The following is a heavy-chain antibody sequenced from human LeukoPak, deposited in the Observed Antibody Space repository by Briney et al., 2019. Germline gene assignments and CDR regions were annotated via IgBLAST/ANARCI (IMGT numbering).Heavy chain of an antibody. CDR2: ISWDGGST. D-gene: IGHD2-2*01. CDR1: GFTFDDYT. J-gene: IGHJ4*02. V-gene: IGHV3-43*01. CDR3: AKEGGYCSSTSCYAYYYFDY. Sequence: GGSLRLSCAASGFTFDDYTMHWVRQAPGKGLEWVSLISWDGGSTYYADSVKGRFTISRDNSKNSLYLQMNSLRTEDTALYYCAKEGGYCSSTSCYAYYYFDYWGQGTLLTLSS.